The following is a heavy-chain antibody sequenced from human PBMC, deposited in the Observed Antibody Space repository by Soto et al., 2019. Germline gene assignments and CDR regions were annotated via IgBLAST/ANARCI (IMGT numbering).Heavy chain of an antibody. CDR3: ARDGYGSGSYYIDY. J-gene: IGHJ4*02. CDR2: IWYDGSNK. Sequence: QVKLVGPGGGVFQPGGSLRLSGAASGFTFSSYGMHGVRQAPGKGLGWVAVIWYDGSNKYYADSVKGRFTISRDNSKNTLYLQMNSLRAEDTAVYYCARDGYGSGSYYIDYWGQGTLVTVSS. CDR1: GFTFSSYG. D-gene: IGHD3-10*01. V-gene: IGHV3-33*01.